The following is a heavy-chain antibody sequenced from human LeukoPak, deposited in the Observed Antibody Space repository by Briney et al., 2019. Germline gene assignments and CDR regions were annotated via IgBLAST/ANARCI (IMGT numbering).Heavy chain of an antibody. D-gene: IGHD2-2*01. CDR3: ARDWDCGSTSCPGDY. V-gene: IGHV3-48*01. CDR2: ISSSSSTI. Sequence: GGSLRLSCAASGFTFSSYSMNWVRQAPGKGLEWVSYISSSSSTIYYADSVKGRFTISRDNAKNSLYLQMNSLRAEDTAVYYCARDWDCGSTSCPGDYWGQGTLVTVSS. J-gene: IGHJ4*02. CDR1: GFTFSSYS.